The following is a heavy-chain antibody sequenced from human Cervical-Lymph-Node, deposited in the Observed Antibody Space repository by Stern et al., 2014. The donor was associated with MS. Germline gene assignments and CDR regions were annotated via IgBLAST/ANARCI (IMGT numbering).Heavy chain of an antibody. V-gene: IGHV4-61*02. CDR1: GDSISSGNYY. CDR2: IYSSGTT. J-gene: IGHJ4*02. CDR3: ATQGRALAPD. Sequence: QLQLQESGPGLVKPSQTLSLTCTVSGDSISSGNYYWSWIRQPAGKGLEWIGRIYSSGTTYYNPSLRSRVTISIDPPNTHFSLKLSCVTATDTAVYYCATQGRALAPDWGQGTLVTVSS.